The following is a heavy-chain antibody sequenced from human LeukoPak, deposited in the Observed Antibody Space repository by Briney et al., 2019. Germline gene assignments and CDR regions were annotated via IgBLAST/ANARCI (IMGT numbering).Heavy chain of an antibody. J-gene: IGHJ4*02. CDR3: ASGKGSWIQLWLVEYYFDY. Sequence: SETLSLTCAVYGGSFSGYYWSWIRQPPGKGLEWIGEINHSGSTNYNPSLKSRVTISVDTSKNQFSLKLSSVTAADTAVYYCASGKGSWIQLWLVEYYFDYWGQGTLVTVSS. D-gene: IGHD5-18*01. V-gene: IGHV4-34*01. CDR2: INHSGST. CDR1: GGSFSGYY.